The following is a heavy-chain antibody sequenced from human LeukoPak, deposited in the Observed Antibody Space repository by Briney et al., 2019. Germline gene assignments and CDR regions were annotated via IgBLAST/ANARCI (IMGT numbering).Heavy chain of an antibody. V-gene: IGHV3-23*01. CDR3: AKGSVSYRPYYFDW. CDR2: MSGGGDST. J-gene: IGHJ4*02. Sequence: PGGSLRLSCAVSGFTISGYVMSWVRQAPGKGLGWVSAMSGGGDSTYDADSVKCRFTISRDHSKNTLYLEMNSLRAEETAVYYCAKGSVSYRPYYFDWGGEGSLVIVSS. D-gene: IGHD3-10*01. CDR1: GFTISGYV.